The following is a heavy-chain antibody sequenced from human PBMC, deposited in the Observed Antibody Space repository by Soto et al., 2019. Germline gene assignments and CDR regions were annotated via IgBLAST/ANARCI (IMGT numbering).Heavy chain of an antibody. CDR2: SDREHGET. V-gene: IGHV1-24*01. J-gene: IGHJ5*02. Sequence: QVRLIQSGTEVKKPGASVKVSCSLSGSALTELSLHWVRQAPGKGLEWMGCSDREHGETFYAQKFEGRLTITDDTSTNTAYMELRSLGSEDTAVYYCTRGNWFDPWGQGTLVAVSS. CDR1: GSALTELS. CDR3: TRGNWFDP.